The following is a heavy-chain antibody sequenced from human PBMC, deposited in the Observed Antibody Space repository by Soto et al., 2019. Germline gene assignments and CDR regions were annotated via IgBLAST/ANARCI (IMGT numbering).Heavy chain of an antibody. D-gene: IGHD2-21*01. CDR2: VYVDDSDT. Sequence: SGESLKISCADSGYRFTSYWIAWVRQMPGKGLEWMGIVYVDDSDTKYSPSFESQVTISADKSFNSAYLQWTSLRASYTAMYHCARVRIPSGLFRPFEYWGQGTQVTVCS. CDR3: ARVRIPSGLFRPFEY. J-gene: IGHJ4*02. CDR1: GYRFTSYW. V-gene: IGHV5-51*01.